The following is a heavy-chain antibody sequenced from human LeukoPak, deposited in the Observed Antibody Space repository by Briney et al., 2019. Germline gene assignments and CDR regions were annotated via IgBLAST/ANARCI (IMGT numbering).Heavy chain of an antibody. CDR3: ARHAGPLGYCSSTSCLNWFDP. J-gene: IGHJ5*02. V-gene: IGHV1-69*05. Sequence: GASVKVSCKASGGTFSSYAISWVRQAPGQGLEWMGGIIPIFGTANYAQKFQGRVTITTGESTSTAYMELSSLRSEDTAVYYCARHAGPLGYCSSTSCLNWFDPWGQGTLVTVSS. CDR2: IIPIFGTA. CDR1: GGTFSSYA. D-gene: IGHD2-2*01.